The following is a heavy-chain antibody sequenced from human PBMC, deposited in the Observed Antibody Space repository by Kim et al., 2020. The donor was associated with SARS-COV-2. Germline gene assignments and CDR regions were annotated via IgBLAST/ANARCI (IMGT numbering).Heavy chain of an antibody. Sequence: GGSLRLSCAASGLSFSDSYMNWVRQAPGKGLEWLSFISTRGESIFYADSVEGRFTISRDNAKNSLYLQMNYLRDEDTAVYYCARSGNGYNAFGIWGKGVLVTVSS. D-gene: IGHD5-12*01. J-gene: IGHJ4*02. CDR1: GLSFSDSY. CDR2: ISTRGESI. CDR3: ARSGNGYNAFGI. V-gene: IGHV3-11*01.